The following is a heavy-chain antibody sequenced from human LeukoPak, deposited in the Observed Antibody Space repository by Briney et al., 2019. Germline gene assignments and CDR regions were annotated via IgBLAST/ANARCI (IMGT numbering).Heavy chain of an antibody. D-gene: IGHD3-3*01. CDR3: ATENPYYDFWSGYSGGYFDY. Sequence: GGSLRLSCAASGFTFSSYWMSWVRQAPGKGLEWVANIKQDGNEKYYVDSVRGRFTISRDNAKNSLYLQMNSLRAEDTAVYYCATENPYYDFWSGYSGGYFDYWGQGTLVTVSS. V-gene: IGHV3-7*01. CDR1: GFTFSSYW. J-gene: IGHJ4*02. CDR2: IKQDGNEK.